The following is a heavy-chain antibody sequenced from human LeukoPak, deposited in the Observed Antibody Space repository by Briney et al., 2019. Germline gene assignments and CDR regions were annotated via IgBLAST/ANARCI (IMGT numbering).Heavy chain of an antibody. CDR1: GFTVSGNY. J-gene: IGHJ4*02. CDR2: IYSAGNT. V-gene: IGHV3-66*01. Sequence: GGSLRLSCAASGFTVSGNYMGWVRQAPGKGLEWVSVIYSAGNTYYADSVKDRFTISRDNSKNTLFLQMNSLRAEDTAVYYCARGPGDCWGQGTLVTVSS. CDR3: ARGPGDC.